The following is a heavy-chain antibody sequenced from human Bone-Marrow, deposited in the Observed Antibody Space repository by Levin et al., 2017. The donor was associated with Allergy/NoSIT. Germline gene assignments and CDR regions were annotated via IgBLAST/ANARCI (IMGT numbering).Heavy chain of an antibody. CDR2: IKLDFLAP. J-gene: IGHJ4*02. V-gene: IGHV3-7*01. CDR1: GFTFSSYW. CDR3: ARELVGAALD. Sequence: VGSLRLSCAASGFTFSSYWMSWVRQAPGKGLEWVANIKLDFLAPPSFSSFPFRFTISRDNTKNSVFLQLNSLRAEDTAVYYCARELVGAALDWGQGALVTVSS. D-gene: IGHD1-26*01.